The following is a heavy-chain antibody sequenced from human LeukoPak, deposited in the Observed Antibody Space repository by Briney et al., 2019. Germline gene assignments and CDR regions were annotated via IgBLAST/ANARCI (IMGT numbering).Heavy chain of an antibody. V-gene: IGHV1-2*02. Sequence: ASVKVSCKASGYTFTGYYMHWVRQAPGQGLEWMGWINPNSGGTNYAQKFQGRVTMTRDTSISTAYMELSRLRSDDTAVYYCARSPSYYDFWSGYYTYYFDYWGQGTLVTVSS. J-gene: IGHJ4*02. CDR3: ARSPSYYDFWSGYYTYYFDY. D-gene: IGHD3-3*01. CDR2: INPNSGGT. CDR1: GYTFTGYY.